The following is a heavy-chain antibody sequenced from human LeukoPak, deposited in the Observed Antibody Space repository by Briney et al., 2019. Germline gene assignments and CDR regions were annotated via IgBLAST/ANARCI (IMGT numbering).Heavy chain of an antibody. Sequence: GSLSLSCVASGFTFSDCYMSWIRQAPGKGLEWVSVIYSGGSTYYADSVKGRFTISRDNSKNTLYLQMNSLRAEDPAVYYCVRGDYGDYTLFDYWGQGTLVTVSS. CDR2: IYSGGST. V-gene: IGHV3-53*01. CDR1: GFTFSDCY. D-gene: IGHD4-17*01. J-gene: IGHJ4*02. CDR3: VRGDYGDYTLFDY.